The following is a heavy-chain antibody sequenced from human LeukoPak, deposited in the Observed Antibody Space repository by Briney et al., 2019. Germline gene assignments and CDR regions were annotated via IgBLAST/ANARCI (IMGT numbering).Heavy chain of an antibody. V-gene: IGHV4-59*05. CDR2: IYYSGST. J-gene: IGHJ3*02. CDR1: GGSISSYY. CDR3: ARPAENDAFDI. Sequence: ETLSLTCTVSGGSISSYYWSWIRQPPGKGLEWIGSIYYSGSTYYNPSLKSRVTISVDTSKNQFSLKLSSVTAADTAVYYCARPAENDAFDIWGQGTMVTVSS.